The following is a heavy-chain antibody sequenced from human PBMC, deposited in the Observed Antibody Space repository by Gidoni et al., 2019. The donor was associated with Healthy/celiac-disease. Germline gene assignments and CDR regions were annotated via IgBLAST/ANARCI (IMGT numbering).Heavy chain of an antibody. CDR3: ARQLYDILTDAPYYFDY. V-gene: IGHV4-39*01. D-gene: IGHD3-9*01. CDR2: IYYSGST. CDR1: GGSISSSSYY. J-gene: IGHJ4*02. Sequence: QLQLQESGPGLVKPSETLSLTCTVSGGSISSSSYYWGWIRQPPGKGLEWIGSIYYSGSTYYNPSLKSRVTISVDTSKNQFSLKLSSVTAADTAVYYCARQLYDILTDAPYYFDYWGQGTLVTVSS.